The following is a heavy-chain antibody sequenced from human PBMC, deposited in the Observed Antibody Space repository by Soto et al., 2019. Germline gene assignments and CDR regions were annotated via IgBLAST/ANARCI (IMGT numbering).Heavy chain of an antibody. CDR1: GYTFTSYG. CDR3: ARDSYFDILTGAYYYYGMDV. J-gene: IGHJ6*02. Sequence: QVQLVQSGAEVKKPGASVKVSCKASGYTFTSYGISWVRQAPGQGLEWMGWISAYNGNTNYAQKLQGRVTMTTDTSTSTAYIELRSLRSDDTAVYYCARDSYFDILTGAYYYYGMDVWGQGTTVTVSS. CDR2: ISAYNGNT. V-gene: IGHV1-18*01. D-gene: IGHD3-9*01.